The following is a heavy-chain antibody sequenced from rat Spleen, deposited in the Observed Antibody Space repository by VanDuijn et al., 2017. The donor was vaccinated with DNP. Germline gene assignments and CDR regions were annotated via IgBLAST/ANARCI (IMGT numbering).Heavy chain of an antibody. J-gene: IGHJ2*01. CDR1: GFTFSDYY. Sequence: EVQLVESGGGLVQPGRSLKLSCAASGFTFSDYYMAWVRQAPTQGLEWVAYISYDGGSTYYGDSVKGRFTISRDNAKSTLYLQMNSLRSEDTATYYCTRRWYGSFAYWGQGVMVTISP. V-gene: IGHV5-20*01. D-gene: IGHD1-8*01. CDR2: ISYDGGST. CDR3: TRRWYGSFAY.